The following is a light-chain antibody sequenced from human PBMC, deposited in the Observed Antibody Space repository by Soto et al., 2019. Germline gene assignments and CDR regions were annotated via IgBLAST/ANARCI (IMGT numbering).Light chain of an antibody. CDR1: QSVSSN. J-gene: IGKJ1*01. V-gene: IGKV3-15*01. CDR2: GAS. CDR3: QQYNNWPGWT. Sequence: EIVMTQSPATLSVSPGERATLSCRASQSVSSNLAWYQQQPGQAPTLLIYGASTSATGIPARFSGSGSGTEFTLTISSLQSEDFAVYYCQQYNNWPGWTFGQGTKVEIK.